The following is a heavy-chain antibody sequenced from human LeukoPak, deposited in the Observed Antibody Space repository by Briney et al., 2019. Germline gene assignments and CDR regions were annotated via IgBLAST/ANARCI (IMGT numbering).Heavy chain of an antibody. CDR1: GGSVSSGSYY. J-gene: IGHJ3*02. V-gene: IGHV4-61*01. D-gene: IGHD3-16*02. CDR2: IYYSGST. Sequence: PSETLSLTCTVSGGSVSSGSYYWSWIRQPPGKGLEWIGYIYYSGSTNYNPSLKSRVTISVDTSKNQFSLKLSPVTAADTAVYYCARDVTENDAFDIWGQGTMVTVSS. CDR3: ARDVTENDAFDI.